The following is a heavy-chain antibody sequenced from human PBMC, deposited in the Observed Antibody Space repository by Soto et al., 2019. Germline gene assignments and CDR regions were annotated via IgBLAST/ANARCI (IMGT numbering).Heavy chain of an antibody. D-gene: IGHD1-1*01. CDR2: MNPSTGNS. J-gene: IGHJ4*02. V-gene: IGHV1-8*01. CDR1: GYTFTSYD. CDR3: ARRAETNGWNGFGADKYYFDF. Sequence: VASVKVSCKASGYTFTSYDIYWVRQAPGQGLEWMGWMNPSTGNSGYAQKFQGRVTMTSDTSISTAHMELSSLRSEDTAVYYCARRAETNGWNGFGADKYYFDFWGQGTLVTVSS.